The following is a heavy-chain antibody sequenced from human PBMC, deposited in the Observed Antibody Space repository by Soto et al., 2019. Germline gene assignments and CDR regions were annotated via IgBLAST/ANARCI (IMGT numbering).Heavy chain of an antibody. CDR1: GGSISSSSYY. J-gene: IGHJ4*02. D-gene: IGHD2-15*01. V-gene: IGHV4-39*01. CDR2: IYYSGST. Sequence: QVQRQESGPGLVKPSESLSLTCTVSGGSISSSSYYWGWIRQPPGKGLEWIGSIYYSGSTYYNPSLKSRVTISVDTSKNQFSLKLSSVTAADTAVYYCARHTPAISISDHWGQGTLVTVSS. CDR3: ARHTPAISISDH.